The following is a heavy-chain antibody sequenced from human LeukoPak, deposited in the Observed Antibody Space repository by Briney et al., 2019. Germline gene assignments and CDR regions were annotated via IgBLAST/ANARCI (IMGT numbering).Heavy chain of an antibody. D-gene: IGHD6-19*01. CDR1: GFTFSSYS. Sequence: GGSLRLSCAPSGFTFSSYSMNWVRQAPGEGLEWVSSISSSSSYIFYADSVKGRFTISRDNAKNSLYLQMNSLRAEDTAVYFCARESQWLARSDYWGQGTLVTVSS. J-gene: IGHJ4*02. V-gene: IGHV3-21*01. CDR2: ISSSSSYI. CDR3: ARESQWLARSDY.